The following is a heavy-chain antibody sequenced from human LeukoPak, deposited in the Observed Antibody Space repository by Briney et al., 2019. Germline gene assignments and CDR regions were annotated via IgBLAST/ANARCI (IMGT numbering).Heavy chain of an antibody. V-gene: IGHV4-4*07. D-gene: IGHD4-11*01. J-gene: IGHJ6*02. CDR1: GGSISDYY. Sequence: SETLSLTCTVSGGSISDYYGSWIRQPAGKGLGCIGRFYTSGSTNYNPSLKSRVTMSVDTSKNQFSLRLSSVTAADTAVYYCARERDYSNAYVMDVWGQGTTVTVSS. CDR2: FYTSGST. CDR3: ARERDYSNAYVMDV.